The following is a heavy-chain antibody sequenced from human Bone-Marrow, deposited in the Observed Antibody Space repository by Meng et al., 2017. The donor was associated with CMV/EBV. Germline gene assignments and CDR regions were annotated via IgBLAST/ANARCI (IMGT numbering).Heavy chain of an antibody. CDR3: ARAHCSSTSCLIDY. D-gene: IGHD2-2*01. V-gene: IGHV1-2*02. Sequence: QVQLLQSGAEVKKPGASVKVSCKASGYTFTGYYMNWVRQAPGQGLEWMGWINPNSGGTNYAQKFRGRVTMTRDTSISTAYMKLSRLRSDDTAVYYCARAHCSSTSCLIDYWGQGTLVTVSS. CDR2: INPNSGGT. CDR1: GYTFTGYY. J-gene: IGHJ4*02.